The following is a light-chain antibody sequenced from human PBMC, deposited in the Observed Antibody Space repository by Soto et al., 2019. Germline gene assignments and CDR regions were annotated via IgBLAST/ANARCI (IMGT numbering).Light chain of an antibody. CDR2: NDD. Sequence: QSVLTQTPSASGSPGQRVTISCSGTNSNIGRNTVDWYQQLPGTAPKLLIFNDDQRPAGVPDRFAASKSGASASLAISGLQYEDETDYYCAVWDDSLNGVIFGGGTKLTVL. CDR3: AVWDDSLNGVI. V-gene: IGLV1-44*01. J-gene: IGLJ2*01. CDR1: NSNIGRNT.